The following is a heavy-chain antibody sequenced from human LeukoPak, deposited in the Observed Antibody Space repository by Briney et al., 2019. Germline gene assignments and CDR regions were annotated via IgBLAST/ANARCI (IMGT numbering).Heavy chain of an antibody. D-gene: IGHD3-10*01. Sequence: LAGGSLRLSCAASGFTFSSSWMHWVRQAPGKGLVWVSRINSDGSSTSYADSVKGRFTISRDNAKNTLYLQMNSLRAEDTAVYYCARDTVLWFGESYDPYNWFDPWGQGTLVTVSS. CDR1: GFTFSSSW. CDR3: ARDTVLWFGESYDPYNWFDP. J-gene: IGHJ5*02. V-gene: IGHV3-74*01. CDR2: INSDGSST.